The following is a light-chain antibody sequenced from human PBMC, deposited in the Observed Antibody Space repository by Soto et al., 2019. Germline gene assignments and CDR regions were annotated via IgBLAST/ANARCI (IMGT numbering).Light chain of an antibody. Sequence: DIQLIQSPSFLSASVGDRVTITCRASQDISTHLAWYQQKPEKAPKLLIYGASTLQSGVPSTFSGRGSGTEFTLSISSLQPEDLATYYCLQLHSYPYTFGQGTKLEIK. CDR2: GAS. J-gene: IGKJ2*01. CDR3: LQLHSYPYT. V-gene: IGKV1-9*01. CDR1: QDISTH.